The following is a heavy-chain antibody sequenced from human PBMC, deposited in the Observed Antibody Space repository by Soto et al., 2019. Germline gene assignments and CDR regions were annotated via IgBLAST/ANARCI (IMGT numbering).Heavy chain of an antibody. CDR1: GFTFSDYY. D-gene: IGHD6-13*01. CDR2: ISSSTSSYT. J-gene: IGHJ4*02. Sequence: GGSLRLSCAASGFTFSDYYMSWIRQAPGKGLEWASYISSSTSSYTTYADSVKGRFTISRDNAKNSLSLQMNSLRAEDTAVYYCARGGSSSWSPYFDYWGQGTLVTAPQ. V-gene: IGHV3-11*06. CDR3: ARGGSSSWSPYFDY.